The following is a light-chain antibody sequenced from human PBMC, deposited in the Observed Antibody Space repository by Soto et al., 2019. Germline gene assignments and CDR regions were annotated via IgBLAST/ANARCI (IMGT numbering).Light chain of an antibody. CDR1: QDINNH. CDR3: QQSYSSPFT. Sequence: DIQMNQSPFSLSASVGDRFTITCQASQDINNHLNWYQQKPGKAPKVLIYGATRLQSGVPSRFSGSGVGTDFTLTISSLQPEDFATYYCQQSYSSPFTFGPGTKVDI. V-gene: IGKV1-39*01. CDR2: GAT. J-gene: IGKJ3*01.